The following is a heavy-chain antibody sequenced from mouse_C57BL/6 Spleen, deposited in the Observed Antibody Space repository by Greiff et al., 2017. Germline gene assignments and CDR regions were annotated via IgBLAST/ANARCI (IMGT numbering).Heavy chain of an antibody. Sequence: EVQGVESGGDLVKPGGSLKLSCAASGFTFSSYGMSWVRQTPDKRLEWVATISSGGSYTYYPDSVKGRFTISRDNAKNTLYLQMSSLKSEDTAMYYCARHGSSSYYFDYWGQGTTLTVSS. CDR3: ARHGSSSYYFDY. CDR2: ISSGGSYT. CDR1: GFTFSSYG. D-gene: IGHD1-1*01. V-gene: IGHV5-6*01. J-gene: IGHJ2*01.